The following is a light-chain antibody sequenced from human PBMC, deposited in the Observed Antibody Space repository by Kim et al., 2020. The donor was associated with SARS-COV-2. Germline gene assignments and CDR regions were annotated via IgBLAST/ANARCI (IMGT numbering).Light chain of an antibody. CDR2: SNN. Sequence: ELTQPPSASGTPGQRVTISCSGSSSNIGSNTVNWYQQLPGTAPKLLIYSNNQRPSGVPDRFSGSKSGTSASLAISGLQSEDEADYYCAAWDDSLNGVVFGGGTKVTVL. CDR1: SSNIGSNT. V-gene: IGLV1-44*01. J-gene: IGLJ2*01. CDR3: AAWDDSLNGVV.